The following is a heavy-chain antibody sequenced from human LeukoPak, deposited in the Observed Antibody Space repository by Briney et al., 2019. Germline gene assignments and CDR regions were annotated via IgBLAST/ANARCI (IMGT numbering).Heavy chain of an antibody. CDR2: IYWDDDK. D-gene: IGHD3-22*01. Sequence: SGPTLVKPTQTLTLTCTFSGFSLSTSGVGVGWIRQPAGKALEWLAVIYWDDDKRYSPSLKSRLTITKDTSKNQVVLTMTNMDPVDTATYYCAYASYDGCGYPFDYWGQGTLVTVSS. CDR3: AYASYDGCGYPFDY. V-gene: IGHV2-5*02. CDR1: GFSLSTSGVG. J-gene: IGHJ4*02.